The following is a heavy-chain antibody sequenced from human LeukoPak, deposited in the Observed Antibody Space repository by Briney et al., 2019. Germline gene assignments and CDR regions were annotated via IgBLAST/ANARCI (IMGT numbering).Heavy chain of an antibody. Sequence: TLSLTCTVSGGSVSRGTYYWSWVRQPAGQGLEWLGRVFNSGSTTYNPSLKSRLTISRDTSNNQFSLKLSSVTAADTAVYYCASGRLITFGGVIVSEDYWGQGTLVTVSS. CDR3: ASGRLITFGGVIVSEDY. CDR2: VFNSGST. J-gene: IGHJ4*02. CDR1: GGSVSRGTYY. D-gene: IGHD3-16*02. V-gene: IGHV4-61*02.